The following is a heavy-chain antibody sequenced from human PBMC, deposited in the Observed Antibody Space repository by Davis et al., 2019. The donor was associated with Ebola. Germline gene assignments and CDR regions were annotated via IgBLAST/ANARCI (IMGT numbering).Heavy chain of an antibody. CDR2: INSDGSST. CDR3: AKRRIQLWFESPAPLYFDY. J-gene: IGHJ4*02. Sequence: HTGGSLKISCAASGFTFSSYWMHWVRQAPGKGLVWVSRINSDGSSTSYADSVKGRFTISRDNAKNTLYLQMNSLRAEDTAVYYCAKRRIQLWFESPAPLYFDYWGQGTLVTVSS. D-gene: IGHD5-18*01. V-gene: IGHV3-74*01. CDR1: GFTFSSYW.